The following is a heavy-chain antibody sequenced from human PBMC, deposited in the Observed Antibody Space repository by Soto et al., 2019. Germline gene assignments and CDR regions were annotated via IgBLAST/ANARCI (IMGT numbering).Heavy chain of an antibody. CDR1: GGTFSSYA. V-gene: IGHV1-69*06. CDR2: IIPIFGTA. Sequence: QVQLVQSGAEVKKPGSSVKVSCKASGGTFSSYAISWVRQAPGQGLEWMGGIIPIFGTANYAQKFQGRVTITADKSTRTAYMELSSLRSEDTAVYYCARGEGPEYSSSWGPLGYWGQGTLVTVSS. J-gene: IGHJ4*02. D-gene: IGHD6-13*01. CDR3: ARGEGPEYSSSWGPLGY.